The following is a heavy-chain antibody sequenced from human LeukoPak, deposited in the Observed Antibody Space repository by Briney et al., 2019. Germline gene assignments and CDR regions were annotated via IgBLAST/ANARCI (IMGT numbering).Heavy chain of an antibody. Sequence: GGSLRLSCAASGFTVSSNYMSWVRQAPGKGLEWVSVIYSGGSTYYADSVKGRFTISRDNSKNTLYLQMNSLRAEDTAVYYCARGGVVPAAMDGYWGQGTLVTVSS. CDR3: ARGGVVPAAMDGY. D-gene: IGHD2-2*01. CDR2: IYSGGST. J-gene: IGHJ4*02. V-gene: IGHV3-66*01. CDR1: GFTVSSNY.